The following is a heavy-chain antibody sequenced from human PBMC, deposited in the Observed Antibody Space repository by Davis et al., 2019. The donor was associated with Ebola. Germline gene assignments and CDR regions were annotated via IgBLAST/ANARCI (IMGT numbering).Heavy chain of an antibody. Sequence: SVKVSCKASGGTFSSYAISWVRQAPGQGLEWMGRIIPILGIANYAQKLQGRVTMTTDTSTSTAYMELRSLRSDDTAVYYCARETTTVTTGWFDPWGQGTLVTVSS. CDR1: GGTFSSYA. CDR2: IIPILGIA. D-gene: IGHD4-17*01. V-gene: IGHV1-69*04. CDR3: ARETTTVTTGWFDP. J-gene: IGHJ5*02.